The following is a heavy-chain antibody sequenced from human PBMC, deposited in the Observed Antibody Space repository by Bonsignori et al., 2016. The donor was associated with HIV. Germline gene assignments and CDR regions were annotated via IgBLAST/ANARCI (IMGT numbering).Heavy chain of an antibody. V-gene: IGHV3-30*04. Sequence: GVLRLSCAVSGFTLTPYSMHWVRQAPGKGLEWVAIISHDGSSHYYADSVKGRFTISRDTSQNSLFLQMDSLIVEDTAVYYCARGIRHDYNWVPNYWGQGTRVTVSS. D-gene: IGHD1-1*01. CDR2: ISHDGSSH. CDR1: GFTLTPYS. CDR3: ARGIRHDYNWVPNY. J-gene: IGHJ4*02.